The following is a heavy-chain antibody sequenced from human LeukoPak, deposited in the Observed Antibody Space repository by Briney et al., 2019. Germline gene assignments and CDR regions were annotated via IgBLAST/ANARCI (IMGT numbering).Heavy chain of an antibody. Sequence: SETLSLTCTVSGGSLSSYYWSWIRQPPGKGLEWIGYIYYSGSTNYNPSLKSRVTISVDTSKNQFSLKLSSVTAADTAMYYCARVGVLDTAMPIYYFDYWGQGTLVTVSS. CDR1: GGSLSSYY. D-gene: IGHD5-18*01. V-gene: IGHV4-59*12. J-gene: IGHJ4*02. CDR2: IYYSGST. CDR3: ARVGVLDTAMPIYYFDY.